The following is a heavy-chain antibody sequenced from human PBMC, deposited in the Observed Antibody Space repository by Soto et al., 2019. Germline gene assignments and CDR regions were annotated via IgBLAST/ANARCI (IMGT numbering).Heavy chain of an antibody. CDR3: AKALAWEQWPPPGDDY. CDR2: ISDSGGGT. Sequence: EVQLLESGGGLVQPGGSLRLSCAASGFTFSSYAMSWVRQAPGKGLEWVSSISDSGGGTYYADSVKGRFTISRENSKNTLHLQMNSLRAEDTAVYYCAKALAWEQWPPPGDDYWGQGTLVTVSP. V-gene: IGHV3-23*01. CDR1: GFTFSSYA. D-gene: IGHD6-19*01. J-gene: IGHJ4*02.